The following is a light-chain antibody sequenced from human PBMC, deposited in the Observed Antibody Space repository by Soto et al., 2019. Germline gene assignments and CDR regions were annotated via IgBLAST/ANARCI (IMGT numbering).Light chain of an antibody. Sequence: EIVMTQSPTIVSVSPGERATLSCRASQSVNSNLAWYQQKPGQAPRLLISGASTRAPGIAARFSGSGSGTNFTLSISGQQSADFAVYYCQQYNDWPLYTFGQGTKLEIK. CDR2: GAS. V-gene: IGKV3-15*01. CDR1: QSVNSN. CDR3: QQYNDWPLYT. J-gene: IGKJ2*01.